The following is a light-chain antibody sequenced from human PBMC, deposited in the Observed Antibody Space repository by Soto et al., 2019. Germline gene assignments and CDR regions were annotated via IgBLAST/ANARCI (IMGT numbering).Light chain of an antibody. CDR3: SSYAGSNDYV. CDR1: SSDVGGYNY. J-gene: IGLJ1*01. CDR2: EVS. Sequence: SALTQPPSPSGPPGQSVTISCTGTSSDVGGYNYVSWYQQHPGKAPKLMIYEVSKRPSGVPDRFSGSKSGNTASLTVSGLQADDEADYYCSSYAGSNDYVFGTGTKVTVL. V-gene: IGLV2-8*01.